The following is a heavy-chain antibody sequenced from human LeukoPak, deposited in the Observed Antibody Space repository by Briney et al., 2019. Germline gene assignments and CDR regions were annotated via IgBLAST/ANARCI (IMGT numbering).Heavy chain of an antibody. CDR3: ARDLMGIAAAGLFDY. CDR1: GYSISIGYY. Sequence: SETLSLTCTVSGYSISIGYYWGWIRQPPGKGLEWIGNIYHSGNTYHNPSLTSRVTISVDTSKNQFSLKLSSVTAADTAVYYCARDLMGIAAAGLFDYWGQGTLVTVSS. V-gene: IGHV4-38-2*02. J-gene: IGHJ4*02. D-gene: IGHD6-13*01. CDR2: IYHSGNT.